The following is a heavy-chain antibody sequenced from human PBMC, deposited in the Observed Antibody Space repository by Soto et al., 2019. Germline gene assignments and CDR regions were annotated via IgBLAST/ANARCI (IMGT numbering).Heavy chain of an antibody. J-gene: IGHJ5*02. CDR2: IYRTGST. CDR3: ASGNYSYGSYWFDP. V-gene: IGHV4-4*02. CDR1: GGSFTSNNW. D-gene: IGHD5-18*01. Sequence: PSETLSLTCAVSGGSFTSNNWWTWVRQPPGQGLEWIGEIYRTGSTNYNPSLKSRVTISVDTSKNQFSLKLSSVTAADTAVYYCASGNYSYGSYWFDPWGQGTLVTVSS.